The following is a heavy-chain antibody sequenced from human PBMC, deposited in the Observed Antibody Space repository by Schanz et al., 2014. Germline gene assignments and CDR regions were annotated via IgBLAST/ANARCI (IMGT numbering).Heavy chain of an antibody. V-gene: IGHV3-20*04. Sequence: EVQLVESGGGVVRPGGSRRLSGAASGFGFVDYAMSWVRQAPGKGLEWVSGINWNGGSTGYADSVKGRFTISRDNAKNSLYLQMNSLRAEDTALYYCARDSGSSSWYPSDYWGQGTLVTDSS. D-gene: IGHD6-13*01. CDR3: ARDSGSSSWYPSDY. CDR1: GFGFVDYA. J-gene: IGHJ4*02. CDR2: INWNGGST.